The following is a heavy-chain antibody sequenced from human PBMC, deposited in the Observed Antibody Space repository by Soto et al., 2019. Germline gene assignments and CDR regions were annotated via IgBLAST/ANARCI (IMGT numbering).Heavy chain of an antibody. Sequence: SETLSLTCTVSGGSISSGDYYWGWIRQPPGKGLEWIGSIYYSGSTYYNPSLKSRVTISVDTSKNQFSLKLSSVTAADTAVYYCARDYDSSGDYWGQGTLVTVSS. V-gene: IGHV4-39*01. J-gene: IGHJ4*02. CDR1: GGSISSGDYY. D-gene: IGHD3-22*01. CDR2: IYYSGST. CDR3: ARDYDSSGDY.